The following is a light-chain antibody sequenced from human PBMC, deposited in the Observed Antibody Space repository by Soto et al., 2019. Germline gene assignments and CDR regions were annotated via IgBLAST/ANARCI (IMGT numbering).Light chain of an antibody. Sequence: EIVMTQSPATLSVSPGERATLSCRASQSVSSNLAWYQQKPGQAPRLLIYGASTRATGIPARFSGSGSGTEFTLTISSLRSEDFAFYYCQQYNNWPPIFTFGPGTKVDIK. J-gene: IGKJ3*01. V-gene: IGKV3-15*01. CDR2: GAS. CDR3: QQYNNWPPIFT. CDR1: QSVSSN.